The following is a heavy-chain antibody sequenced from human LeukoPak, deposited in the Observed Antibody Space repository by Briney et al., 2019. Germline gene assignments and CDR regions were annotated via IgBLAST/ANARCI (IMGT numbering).Heavy chain of an antibody. CDR2: INHSGST. V-gene: IGHV4-34*01. Sequence: PSETLSLTCAVYGGSFSGYYWSWIRQPPGKGLEWIGEINHSGSTNYNPSLKSRVTISVDMSKNQFSLKLSSVTAADTAVYYCARGRRIAAASGPYRKDYYYYYMDVWGKGTTVTVSS. CDR3: ARGRRIAAASGPYRKDYYYYYMDV. J-gene: IGHJ6*03. D-gene: IGHD6-13*01. CDR1: GGSFSGYY.